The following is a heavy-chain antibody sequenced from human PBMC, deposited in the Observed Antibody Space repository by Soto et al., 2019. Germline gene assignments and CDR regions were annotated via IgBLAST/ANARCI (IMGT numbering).Heavy chain of an antibody. J-gene: IGHJ4*02. CDR2: ISGSGGST. V-gene: IGHV3-23*01. Sequence: EVQLLESGGGLVQPGGSLRLSCAASGFTFSSYAMSWVRQAPGKGLEWVSAISGSGGSTYYADSVKGRFTIPRENSKNTLYLQMNSLRAEDTAVYYCAKWNAGRLISDYWGQGTLVTVSS. CDR3: AKWNAGRLISDY. D-gene: IGHD1-1*01. CDR1: GFTFSSYA.